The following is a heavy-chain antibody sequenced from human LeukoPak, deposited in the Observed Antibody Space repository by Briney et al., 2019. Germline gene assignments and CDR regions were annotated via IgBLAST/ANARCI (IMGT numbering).Heavy chain of an antibody. CDR1: GFIFRNYA. V-gene: IGHV3-23*01. D-gene: IGHD4-23*01. CDR2: INRSGGNI. Sequence: PGGSLRLSCAASGFIFRNYAMSWVRQAPGRGLEWVSSINRSGGNIYYADSVKGRFTISRDNSKNTLHLQMDSLRAEDTAVFYCAKARGELNGGSDSWGQGTQVIVSS. J-gene: IGHJ5*01. CDR3: AKARGELNGGSDS.